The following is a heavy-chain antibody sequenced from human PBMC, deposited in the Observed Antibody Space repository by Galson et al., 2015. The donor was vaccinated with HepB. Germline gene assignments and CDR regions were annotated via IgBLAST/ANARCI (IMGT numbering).Heavy chain of an antibody. CDR2: IKSKTDGGTT. V-gene: IGHV3-15*01. CDR1: GFTFSNAW. CDR3: TTEGLWVPQSFDY. D-gene: IGHD4/OR15-4a*01. J-gene: IGHJ4*02. Sequence: SLRLSCAASGFTFSNAWMSWVRQAPGKGLEWVGRIKSKTDGGTTDYAAPVKGRFTISRDDSKNTLYLQMNSLKTQNTAVYYCTTEGLWVPQSFDYSGPGTLVTVSS.